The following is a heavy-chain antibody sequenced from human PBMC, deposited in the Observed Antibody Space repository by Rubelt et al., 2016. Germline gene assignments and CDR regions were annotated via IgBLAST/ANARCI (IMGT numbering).Heavy chain of an antibody. D-gene: IGHD3-10*02. J-gene: IGHJ4*02. Sequence: QVQLVESGGGVVQPGRSLRLSCAASGFTFSRYGMYWVRQAPGKGLEWVAVIWYDGSQKHYADSVKGRFTLSRDNSNNMLCLEMNTLRAEDTAVYYGVRASHYVNDGLYWDYFDYWGQGTLATVSS. CDR2: IWYDGSQK. CDR3: VRASHYVNDGLYWDYFDY. V-gene: IGHV3-33*01. CDR1: GFTFSRYG.